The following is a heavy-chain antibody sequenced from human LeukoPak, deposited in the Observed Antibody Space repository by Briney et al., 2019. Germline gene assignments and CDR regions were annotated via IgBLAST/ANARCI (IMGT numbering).Heavy chain of an antibody. Sequence: GGSLRLSCAASGFTFSSYEMNWVRQAPGKGLEWVSYISSSGSTIYYADSVKGRFTISRDNAKNSLYLQMNSLRAEDTAVYYCARDCLGGSCYFFDYWGQGTLVTVSS. CDR2: ISSSGSTI. J-gene: IGHJ4*02. CDR1: GFTFSSYE. D-gene: IGHD2-15*01. V-gene: IGHV3-48*03. CDR3: ARDCLGGSCYFFDY.